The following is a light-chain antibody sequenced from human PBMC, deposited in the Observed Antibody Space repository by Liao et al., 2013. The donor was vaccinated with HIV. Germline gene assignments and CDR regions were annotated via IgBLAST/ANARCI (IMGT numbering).Light chain of an antibody. CDR2: HET. CDR1: NIGGES. V-gene: IGLV3-21*04. CDR3: QLWDRSSAHPCV. Sequence: SYVLTQPASVSVAPGNTATITCAGDNIGGESVHWYQQKSGQAPVLVIFHETDRPSGISDRFSGSTSENTATLTISRAEAGDEADYYCQLWDRSSAHPCVFGPGTKVTVL. J-gene: IGLJ1*01.